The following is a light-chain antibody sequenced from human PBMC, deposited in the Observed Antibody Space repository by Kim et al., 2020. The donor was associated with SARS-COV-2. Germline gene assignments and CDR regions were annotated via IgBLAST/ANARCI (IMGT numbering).Light chain of an antibody. J-gene: IGLJ2*01. V-gene: IGLV2-11*01. CDR2: DVS. CDR1: SIDVGGYNY. CDR3: CSYAGSYSVV. Sequence: QSVPIACTGTSIDVGGYNYVSWYQQHPGKAPKLMIYDVSKRPSGVPDRFSGSKSGNTASLTVSGLQAEDESDYYCCSYAGSYSVVFGGGTKLTVL.